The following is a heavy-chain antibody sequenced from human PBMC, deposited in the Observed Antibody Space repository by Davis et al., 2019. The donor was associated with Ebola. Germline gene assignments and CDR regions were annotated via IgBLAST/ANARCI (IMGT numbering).Heavy chain of an antibody. CDR1: GGTFSSYA. V-gene: IGHV1-18*01. J-gene: IGHJ5*02. Sequence: ASVKVSCKASGGTFSSYAISWVRQAPGQGLEWMGWISAYNGHTNYAQKLQGRVTMTTDTSTSTAYMDLRSLRSDDTAVYYCARDRWRRTDWFDPWGQGTLVTVSS. D-gene: IGHD2-15*01. CDR2: ISAYNGHT. CDR3: ARDRWRRTDWFDP.